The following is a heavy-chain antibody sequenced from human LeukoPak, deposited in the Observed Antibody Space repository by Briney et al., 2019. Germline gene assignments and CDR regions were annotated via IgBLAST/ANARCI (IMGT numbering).Heavy chain of an antibody. V-gene: IGHV3-21*01. CDR2: ISSSSSYI. D-gene: IGHD5-24*01. J-gene: IGHJ3*02. Sequence: PGGSLRLSCAASGFTFSSYSMNWVRQAPRKGLEWVSSISSSSSYIYYADSVKGRFTISRDNAKNSLYLQMNSLRAEDTAVYYCARVGKMATTGNAFDIWGQGTMVTVSS. CDR1: GFTFSSYS. CDR3: ARVGKMATTGNAFDI.